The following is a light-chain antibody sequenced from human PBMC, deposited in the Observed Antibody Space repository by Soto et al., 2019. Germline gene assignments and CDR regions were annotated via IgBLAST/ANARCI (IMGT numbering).Light chain of an antibody. CDR2: GAS. Sequence: EVVMTQSPATLSVSPGERATLSCRASQNVNANLAWYQQKPGQAPRLLIHGASTRATGIPARFSGSGFGTEFILTLSSLQSEDFAVYYCQHYNTWLSTVGQGTKVEGK. V-gene: IGKV3-15*01. CDR3: QHYNTWLST. CDR1: QNVNAN. J-gene: IGKJ1*01.